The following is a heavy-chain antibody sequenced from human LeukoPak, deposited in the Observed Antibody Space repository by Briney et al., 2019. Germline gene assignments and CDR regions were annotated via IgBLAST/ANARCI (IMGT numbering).Heavy chain of an antibody. D-gene: IGHD3-10*01. J-gene: IGHJ4*02. CDR2: IYSGGST. CDR1: GFTVSSNY. V-gene: IGHV3-53*01. CDR3: ARIYGSGSEIDY. Sequence: PGGSLTLSCAASGFTVSSNYMSWVRQAPGKGLEWVSVIYSGGSTYYADSVKGRFTISRDNSKNTLYLQMNSLRAEDTAVYYCARIYGSGSEIDYWGQGTLVTVSS.